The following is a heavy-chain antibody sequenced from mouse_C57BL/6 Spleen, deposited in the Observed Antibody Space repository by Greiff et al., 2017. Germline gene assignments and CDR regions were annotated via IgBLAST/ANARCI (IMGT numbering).Heavy chain of an antibody. J-gene: IGHJ4*01. D-gene: IGHD2-3*01. CDR1: GYTFTDHT. CDR3: ARWDDGYYLYAMDY. V-gene: IGHV1-78*01. CDR2: IYPRDGST. Sequence: QVQLKQSDAELVKPGASVKISCKVSGYTFTDHTIHWMKQRPEQGLEWIGYIYPRDGSTKYNEKFTGKATLPADNSSSTAYMQRNRLTSEYSAVYFCARWDDGYYLYAMDYWGQGTSVTVSA.